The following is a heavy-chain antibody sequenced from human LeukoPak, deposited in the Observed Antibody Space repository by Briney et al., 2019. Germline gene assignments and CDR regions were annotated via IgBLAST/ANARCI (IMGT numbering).Heavy chain of an antibody. CDR2: ISYDGSNK. D-gene: IGHD3-9*01. J-gene: IGHJ6*04. Sequence: GRSLRLSCSASGFTFSSYAMHWVRQAPGNGLEWVAVISYDGSNKYYADSVKGRFTISRDNSKNTLYLQMNSLRAEDTAVYYCARVRGDILTGYLNYYYGMDVWGKGTTVTVSS. V-gene: IGHV3-30*04. CDR3: ARVRGDILTGYLNYYYGMDV. CDR1: GFTFSSYA.